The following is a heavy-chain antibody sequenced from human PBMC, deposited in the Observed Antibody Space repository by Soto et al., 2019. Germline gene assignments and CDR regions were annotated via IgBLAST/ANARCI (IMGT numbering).Heavy chain of an antibody. D-gene: IGHD2-15*01. Sequence: EVQLVESGGGLVQPGRSLRLSCAASGFTFDDYAMHWVRQAPGKGLEWVSGISWNSGSIGYADSVKSRFTISRDNAKNSLYLQMNSLRAEDTALYYCAKDKGRYCSGGSCYFDYWGQGTLVTVSS. V-gene: IGHV3-9*01. CDR3: AKDKGRYCSGGSCYFDY. J-gene: IGHJ4*02. CDR1: GFTFDDYA. CDR2: ISWNSGSI.